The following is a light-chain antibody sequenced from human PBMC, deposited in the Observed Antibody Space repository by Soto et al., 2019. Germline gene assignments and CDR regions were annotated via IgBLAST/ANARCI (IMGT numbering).Light chain of an antibody. CDR3: SSYTSSSLWV. Sequence: QSALTQPASVSGSPGQSITISCTGTSSDVGGYNYVSWYQQHPVKAPKLMIYDVSNRPSGVSNRFSGSKSGNTASLTISGLQAEDEADYYCSSYTSSSLWVFGGGTKVTVL. CDR2: DVS. V-gene: IGLV2-14*01. J-gene: IGLJ3*02. CDR1: SSDVGGYNY.